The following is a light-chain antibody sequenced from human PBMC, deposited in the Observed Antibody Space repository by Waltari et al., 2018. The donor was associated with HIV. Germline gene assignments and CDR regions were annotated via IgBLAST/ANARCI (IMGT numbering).Light chain of an antibody. Sequence: EVVMTQSPDTLSVSPGERATLSCRASQNVGANLDWYQVTPGQAPRLLIYGATSRTTGFPARFSASGSGTEFTLTISSLQSEDFAIYYCQQYNFLPQTFGQGTRVDMK. CDR2: GAT. CDR1: QNVGAN. V-gene: IGKV3-15*01. J-gene: IGKJ1*01. CDR3: QQYNFLPQT.